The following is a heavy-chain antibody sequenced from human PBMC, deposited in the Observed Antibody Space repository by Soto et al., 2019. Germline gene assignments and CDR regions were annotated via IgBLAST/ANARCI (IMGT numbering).Heavy chain of an antibody. Sequence: QLQLQESGSGLVKPSQTLSLTCAVSGGSISSGGYSWSWIRQPPGKGLEWIGYIYHSGSTYYNPSLKSRVTRSVDRSKNQFSLKLSSVTAADTAVYYCARDGTAAAGTIDPWGQGTLVTVSS. CDR1: GGSISSGGYS. CDR3: ARDGTAAAGTIDP. D-gene: IGHD6-13*01. CDR2: IYHSGST. V-gene: IGHV4-30-2*01. J-gene: IGHJ5*02.